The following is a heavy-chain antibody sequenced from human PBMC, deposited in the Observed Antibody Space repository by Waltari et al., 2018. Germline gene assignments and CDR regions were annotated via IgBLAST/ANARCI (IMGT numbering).Heavy chain of an antibody. D-gene: IGHD2-15*01. V-gene: IGHV1-18*04. CDR2: RNRNNGNT. CDR1: GYTSTSHS. J-gene: IGHJ4*02. CDR3: ARDYCSGDGCSLDC. Sequence: QVQLVQSGNEVMKPGASVKVSCKASGYTSTSHSITWVRQAPGQGPEWLGWRNRNNGNTKFAQKFQGRGSLTTDTSTSTAYMDLRSLTSDDTAVYYCARDYCSGDGCSLDCWGQGTLVTVSS.